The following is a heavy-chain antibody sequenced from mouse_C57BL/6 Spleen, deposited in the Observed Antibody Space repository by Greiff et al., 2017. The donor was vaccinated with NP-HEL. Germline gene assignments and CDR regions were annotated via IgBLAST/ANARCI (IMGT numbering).Heavy chain of an antibody. CDR3: ARVGYYYGRGFAY. CDR2: IHPNSGST. J-gene: IGHJ3*01. CDR1: GYTFTSYW. V-gene: IGHV1-64*01. Sequence: QVQLKQPGAELVKPGASVKLSCKASGYTFTSYWMHWVKQRPGQGLEWIGMIHPNSGSTNYNEKFKSKATLTVDKSSSTAYMQLSSLTSEDSAVYYCARVGYYYGRGFAYWGQGTLVTVSA. D-gene: IGHD1-1*01.